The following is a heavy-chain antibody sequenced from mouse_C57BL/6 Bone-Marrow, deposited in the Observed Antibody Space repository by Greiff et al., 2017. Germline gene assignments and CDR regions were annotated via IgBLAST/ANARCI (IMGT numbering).Heavy chain of an antibody. CDR2: IWGDGST. Sequence: VQLVESGPGLVAPSQSLSITCPVSGFSLTSYGVSWVRQPPGKGLEWLGVIWGDGSTNYHSALISRLSISTNNSTSQFFLKLNSLQTDDTATYYCAKTVVDHYYAMDYWGQGTSVTVSS. D-gene: IGHD1-1*01. V-gene: IGHV2-3*01. J-gene: IGHJ4*01. CDR1: GFSLTSYG. CDR3: AKTVVDHYYAMDY.